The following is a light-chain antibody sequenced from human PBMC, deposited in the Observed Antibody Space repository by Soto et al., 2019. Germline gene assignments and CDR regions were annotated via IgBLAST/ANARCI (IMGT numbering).Light chain of an antibody. CDR2: GAS. CDR3: QQYNKWPLT. CDR1: ESVSSN. Sequence: EIVMTQSPATLSVSPGERATLSCRASESVSSNLAWYQQRPGQAPRLLIYGASTKATGIPARFIGSGSGTEFTLTISRLQSEDFTVYYCQQYNKWPLTFGQGTKGDIK. J-gene: IGKJ1*01. V-gene: IGKV3-15*01.